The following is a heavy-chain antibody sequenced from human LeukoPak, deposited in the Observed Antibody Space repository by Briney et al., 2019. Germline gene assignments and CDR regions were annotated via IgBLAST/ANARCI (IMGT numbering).Heavy chain of an antibody. CDR1: GYTFTSYG. CDR2: ISAYNGNT. V-gene: IGHV1-18*04. J-gene: IGHJ5*02. CDR3: ARDWSFGSGSYNNWFDP. Sequence: GASVKVSCKASGYTFTSYGISWVRQAPGQGLEWMGWISAYNGNTDYAQKLQGRVTMTTDTSTSTAYMELRSLRSDDTAVYYCARDWSFGSGSYNNWFDPWGQGTLVTVSS. D-gene: IGHD3-10*01.